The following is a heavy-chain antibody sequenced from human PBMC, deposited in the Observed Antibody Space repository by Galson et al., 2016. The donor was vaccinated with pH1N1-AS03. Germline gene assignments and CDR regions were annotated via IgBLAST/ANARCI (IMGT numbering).Heavy chain of an antibody. V-gene: IGHV1-2*04. CDR2: INPENGVT. CDR3: ARDPREPCSSANCATTYYCGMDV. D-gene: IGHD1-1*01. CDR1: GYIFTDFY. Sequence: SVKVSCKASGYIFTDFYVHWVRQAPGQGLEWMGWINPENGVTNYAQKFQAWVTMTGGTSISTTDMEHHGLKADDTAVYYRARDPREPCSSANCATTYYCGMDVWGQGTTVIVSS. J-gene: IGHJ6*02.